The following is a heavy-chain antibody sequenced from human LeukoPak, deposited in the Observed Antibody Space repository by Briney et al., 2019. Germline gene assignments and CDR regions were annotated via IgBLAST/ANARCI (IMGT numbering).Heavy chain of an antibody. CDR3: AKADSGSYYGLGDYFDY. D-gene: IGHD1-26*01. J-gene: IGHJ4*02. CDR2: IRYDGSDK. Sequence: PGGSLRLSCAASGFTFSSYGMHWVRQAPGKGLVWVAFIRYDGSDKYYAESVKGRFTISRDNSKNTLYLQMNSLRAEDTAVYYCAKADSGSYYGLGDYFDYWGQGTLVTVSS. V-gene: IGHV3-30*02. CDR1: GFTFSSYG.